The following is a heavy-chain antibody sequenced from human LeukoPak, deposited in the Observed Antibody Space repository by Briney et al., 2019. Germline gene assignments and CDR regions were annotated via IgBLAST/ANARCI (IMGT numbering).Heavy chain of an antibody. CDR3: ARDPLGIIVAATQLSGYFQH. CDR1: GFTFSSYS. V-gene: IGHV3-48*02. D-gene: IGHD6-19*01. Sequence: GGSLRLSCAASGFTFSSYSMNWVRQAPGKGLEWVSYISSSYSTTNYADSVKGRFTISRDDAKNSLYLQMNSLRDEDTAVFYCARDPLGIIVAATQLSGYFQHWGQGTLVTVSS. J-gene: IGHJ1*01. CDR2: ISSSYSTT.